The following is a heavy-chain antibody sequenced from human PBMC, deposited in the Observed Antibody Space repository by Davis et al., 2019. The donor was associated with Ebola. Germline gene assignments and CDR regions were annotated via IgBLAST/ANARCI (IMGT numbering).Heavy chain of an antibody. V-gene: IGHV3-21*01. D-gene: IGHD3-22*01. Sequence: PGGSLRLSCAASGFTFSSYSMNWVRQAPGKGLEWVSSISSSSYIYHADSMMGRFTISRDNATNSLYLQMNSLRAEDTAVYYCARNYYDSSGYYPWSYYGMDVWGQGTTVTVSS. CDR2: ISSSSYI. CDR1: GFTFSSYS. CDR3: ARNYYDSSGYYPWSYYGMDV. J-gene: IGHJ6*02.